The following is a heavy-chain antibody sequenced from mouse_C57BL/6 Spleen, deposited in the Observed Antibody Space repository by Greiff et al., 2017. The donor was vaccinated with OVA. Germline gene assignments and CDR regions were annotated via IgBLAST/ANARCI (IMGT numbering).Heavy chain of an antibody. CDR1: GYTFTDYN. CDR3: ARYYDYDGFAY. D-gene: IGHD2-4*01. Sequence: EVKLMESGPELVKPGASVKMSCKASGYTFTDYNMHWVKQSHGKSLEWIGYINPNNGGTSYNQKFKGKATLTVNKSSSTAYMELRSLTSEDSAVYYCARYYDYDGFAYWGQGTLVTVSA. J-gene: IGHJ3*01. CDR2: INPNNGGT. V-gene: IGHV1-22*01.